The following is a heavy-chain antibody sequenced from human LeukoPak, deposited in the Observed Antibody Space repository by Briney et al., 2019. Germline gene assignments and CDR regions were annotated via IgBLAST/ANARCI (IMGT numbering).Heavy chain of an antibody. CDR2: ISGSGGST. Sequence: GGSLRLSCAASGFTLSSYSMNWVRQAPGKGLEWVSAISGSGGSTYYADSVKGRFTISRDNSKNTLYLQMNSLRAEDTAVYYCAKYDRENWFDPWGQGTLVTVSS. D-gene: IGHD3-22*01. J-gene: IGHJ5*02. CDR3: AKYDRENWFDP. CDR1: GFTLSSYS. V-gene: IGHV3-23*01.